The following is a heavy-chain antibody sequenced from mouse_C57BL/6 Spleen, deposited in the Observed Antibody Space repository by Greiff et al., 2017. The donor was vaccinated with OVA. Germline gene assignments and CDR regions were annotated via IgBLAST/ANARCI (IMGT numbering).Heavy chain of an antibody. J-gene: IGHJ2*01. D-gene: IGHD3-3*01. CDR1: GFTFSNYW. V-gene: IGHV6-3*01. CDR2: IRLKSDNYAT. Sequence: EVKVEESGGGLVQPGGSMKLSCVASGFTFSNYWMNWVRQSPAKGLEWVAQIRLKSDNYATHYAESVKGRFTISRDDSKSSVYLQMNNLRAEDTGIYYCTGRSLFYWGQGTTLTVSS. CDR3: TGRSLFY.